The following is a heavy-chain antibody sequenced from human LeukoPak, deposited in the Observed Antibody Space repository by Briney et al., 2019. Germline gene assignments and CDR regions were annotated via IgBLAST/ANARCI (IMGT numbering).Heavy chain of an antibody. CDR3: VRVYETNGYLY. V-gene: IGHV3-74*01. CDR1: GFTFSNYR. J-gene: IGHJ4*02. CDR2: INGNGGST. D-gene: IGHD3-22*01. Sequence: GGSLRLSCVASGFTFSNYRMHWVRQAPGKGLVWVSRINGNGGSTSYADSVKGRFTISRDNAKSTLYLQMNSLRAEDTAGYYCVRVYETNGYLYWGQGSLVTVSS.